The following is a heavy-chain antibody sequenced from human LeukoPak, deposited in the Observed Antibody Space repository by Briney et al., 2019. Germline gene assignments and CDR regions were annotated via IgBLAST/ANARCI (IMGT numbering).Heavy chain of an antibody. J-gene: IGHJ5*02. V-gene: IGHV3-15*01. D-gene: IGHD5-12*01. Sequence: KSKSVGETTDYAAPVKGRFTISRDDSENTLYLQMNSLKTEDTAVYYCTTHSGNGLRSWGQGTLVTVSS. CDR3: TTHSGNGLRS. CDR2: KSKSVGETT.